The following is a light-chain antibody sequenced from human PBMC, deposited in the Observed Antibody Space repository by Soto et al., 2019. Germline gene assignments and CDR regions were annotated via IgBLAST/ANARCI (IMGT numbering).Light chain of an antibody. J-gene: IGKJ3*01. V-gene: IGKV3-11*01. Sequence: EIVLTQSPATLSLSPGERATLSCRASQSVSSYLAWYQQKPGQAPRLLIYDASNRVTGIPARFSGSGSGTDFTLTISSLEPEDFAVYYCQQRSNWPPFFTFGPGTKVDIK. CDR3: QQRSNWPPFFT. CDR1: QSVSSY. CDR2: DAS.